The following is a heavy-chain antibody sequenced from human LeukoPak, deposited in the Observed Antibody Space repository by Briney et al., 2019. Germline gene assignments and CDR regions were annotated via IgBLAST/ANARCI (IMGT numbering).Heavy chain of an antibody. D-gene: IGHD3-10*01. CDR1: GGSISSYY. Sequence: PSETLSLTCTVSGGSISSYYWSWIRQPPGKGLEWIGYIYYSGSTTYNPSLRSRVTISVDTSKNQFSLKLSSVTAADTAIYYCGXGPXXFGETXXXXWGQ. V-gene: IGHV4-59*01. CDR2: IYYSGST. CDR3: GXGPXXFGETXXXX. J-gene: IGHJ1*01.